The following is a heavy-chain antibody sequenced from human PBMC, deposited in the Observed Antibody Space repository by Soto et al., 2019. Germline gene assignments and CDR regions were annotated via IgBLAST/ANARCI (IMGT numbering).Heavy chain of an antibody. D-gene: IGHD2-15*01. Sequence: SETLSLTCAVSGGSISSSNWWRWVRQPPGKGLEWIGEIYHSGSTNYNPSLKSRVTISVDKSKNQFSLKLSSVTAADTAVYYCASYCSGGSCYPYYFDYWGQGTLVTVSS. J-gene: IGHJ4*02. CDR3: ASYCSGGSCYPYYFDY. CDR2: IYHSGST. V-gene: IGHV4-4*02. CDR1: GGSISSSNW.